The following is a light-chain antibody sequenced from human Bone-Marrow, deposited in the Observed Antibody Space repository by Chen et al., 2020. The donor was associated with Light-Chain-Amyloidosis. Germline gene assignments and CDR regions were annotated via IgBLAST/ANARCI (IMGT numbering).Light chain of an antibody. CDR2: KDT. J-gene: IGLJ3*02. CDR3: QVWDRSSDRPV. Sequence: SYELTQPPSVSVSPGQTARITCSGDALPKQHAYWYQQRPGQAPALIIYKDTVRPSGIPERISGSGSGTIVTLTISGVQAEDEADYYCQVWDRSSDRPVFGGGTKLTVL. CDR1: ALPKQH. V-gene: IGLV3-25*03.